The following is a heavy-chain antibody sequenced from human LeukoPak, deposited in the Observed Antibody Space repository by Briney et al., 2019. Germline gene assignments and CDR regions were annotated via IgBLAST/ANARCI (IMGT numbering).Heavy chain of an antibody. Sequence: GGSLRLSCAASGFTFSSYWMSWVRQAPGKGLEWVANIKQDGSEKYYVDSVKGRFTISRDNAKNSLYLQMNSLRAEDTAVYYCARDLGWELSPDAFDIWGQGTMVTVSS. CDR3: ARDLGWELSPDAFDI. V-gene: IGHV3-7*01. CDR1: GFTFSSYW. J-gene: IGHJ3*02. CDR2: IKQDGSEK. D-gene: IGHD1-26*01.